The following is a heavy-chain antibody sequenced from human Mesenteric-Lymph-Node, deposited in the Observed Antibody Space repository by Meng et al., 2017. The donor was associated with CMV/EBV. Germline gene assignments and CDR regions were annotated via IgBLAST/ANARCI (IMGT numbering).Heavy chain of an antibody. J-gene: IGHJ4*02. CDR3: ARLPDPRWYLDY. D-gene: IGHD1-14*01. CDR1: GGSISSSPYY. V-gene: IGHV4-39*07. CDR2: VYYSGNT. Sequence: CTVSGGSISSSPYYWGWIRPPPGKGLESIGSVYYSGNTYYNPSLKSRVTISVDTSKNQFSLRLTSVTAADTAVYYCARLPDPRWYLDYWGQGALVTVSS.